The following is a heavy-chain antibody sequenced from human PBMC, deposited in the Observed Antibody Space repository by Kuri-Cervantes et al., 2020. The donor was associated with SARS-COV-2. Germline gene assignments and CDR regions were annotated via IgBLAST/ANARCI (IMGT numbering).Heavy chain of an antibody. CDR2: IYTSGST. V-gene: IGHV4-4*07. CDR3: ARHLITIFGVVIGLNWFDP. CDR1: GGSISSYY. J-gene: IGHJ5*02. D-gene: IGHD3-3*01. Sequence: SETLSLTCTVSGGSISSYYWSWIRQPAGKGLEWIGRIYTSGSTNYNPSLKSRVTMSVDTSKNQFSLKLSSVTAADTAVYYCARHLITIFGVVIGLNWFDPWGQGTLVTVSS.